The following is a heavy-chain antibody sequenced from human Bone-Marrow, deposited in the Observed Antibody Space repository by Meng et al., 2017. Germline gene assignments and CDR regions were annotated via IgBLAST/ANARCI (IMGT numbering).Heavy chain of an antibody. Sequence: GGSLRLSCAASGFTFSSYAMSCVRQAPGKGLEWVSTISDIGVNTYYADSVKGRFTISRDDSKNTLYLQMNSLRAEDTAVYYCAKLALGVVGAPDHFDYWGQGTLVTVSS. CDR1: GFTFSSYA. CDR2: ISDIGVNT. CDR3: AKLALGVVGAPDHFDY. D-gene: IGHD1-26*01. J-gene: IGHJ4*02. V-gene: IGHV3-23*01.